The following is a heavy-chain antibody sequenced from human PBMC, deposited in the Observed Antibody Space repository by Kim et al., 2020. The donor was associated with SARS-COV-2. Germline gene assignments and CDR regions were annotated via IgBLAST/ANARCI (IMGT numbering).Heavy chain of an antibody. Sequence: GGSLRLSCAASGFTVSRNYMNWVRQAPGKGLEWVSVIYSGGSTFYADSVKGRFTISRHNSKNTLYLQMNSLRAEDTAVYYCARSFGDYYFDYWGQGTLVT. V-gene: IGHV3-53*04. J-gene: IGHJ4*02. D-gene: IGHD3-10*01. CDR1: GFTVSRNY. CDR2: IYSGGST. CDR3: ARSFGDYYFDY.